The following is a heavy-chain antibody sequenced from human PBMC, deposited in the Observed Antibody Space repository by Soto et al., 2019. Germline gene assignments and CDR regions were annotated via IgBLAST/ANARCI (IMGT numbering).Heavy chain of an antibody. CDR1: GYTFTSYG. V-gene: IGHV1-18*01. J-gene: IGHJ4*02. CDR3: ARALYYYDTSGFAD. CDR2: INIYSGDA. Sequence: QVRLEQSGPEVKKTGASVKVSCKASGYTFTSYGISWVRQAPGQGLEWMGWINIYSGDANYAQSFQDRVTMSRCTXXNTVYMEMRTVRSDDSAVYYCARALYYYDTSGFADWGQGTLVTFSS. D-gene: IGHD3-22*01.